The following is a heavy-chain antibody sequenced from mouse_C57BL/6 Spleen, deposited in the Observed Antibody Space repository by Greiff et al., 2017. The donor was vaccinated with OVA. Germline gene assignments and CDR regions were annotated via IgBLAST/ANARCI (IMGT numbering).Heavy chain of an antibody. D-gene: IGHD2-12*01. CDR1: GYTFTSYW. CDR3: ARRNVIAAYWDIDV. J-gene: IGHJ1*03. V-gene: IGHV1-61*01. Sequence: QVQLQQPGAELVRPGSSVKLSCKASGYTFTSYWMDWVKQRPGQGLEWIGNIYPSDSETHYNQKFKDKATLTVDKSSSTAYMQLSSLTSEDSAVYYVARRNVIAAYWDIDVWGTGTTVTVSS. CDR2: IYPSDSET.